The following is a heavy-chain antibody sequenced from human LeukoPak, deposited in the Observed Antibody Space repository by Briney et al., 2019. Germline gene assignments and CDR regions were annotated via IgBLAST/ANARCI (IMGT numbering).Heavy chain of an antibody. Sequence: SVKVSCKASGGTFSSYAISWVRQAPGQGLEWMGGIIPIFGTANYAQKFQGRVTITADESTSTAYMELNSLRSEDTAVYYCARDALRKPKHCGGDCYDAFDIWGQGTMVTVSS. CDR3: ARDALRKPKHCGGDCYDAFDI. D-gene: IGHD2-21*02. V-gene: IGHV1-69*01. CDR1: GGTFSSYA. CDR2: IIPIFGTA. J-gene: IGHJ3*02.